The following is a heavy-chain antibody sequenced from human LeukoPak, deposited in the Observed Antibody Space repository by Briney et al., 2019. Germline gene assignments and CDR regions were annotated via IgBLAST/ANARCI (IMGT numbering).Heavy chain of an antibody. CDR3: AARDIVAGDY. CDR1: GFTFSSYS. D-gene: IGHD5-12*01. Sequence: GGSLRLSCAASGFTFSSYSMNWVRQAPGKGLEWVSSISSSSSYIYYADSVKGRFTVSRDNAKNSLYLQMNSLRAEDTAVYYCAARDIVAGDYWGQGTLVTVSS. J-gene: IGHJ4*02. V-gene: IGHV3-21*01. CDR2: ISSSSSYI.